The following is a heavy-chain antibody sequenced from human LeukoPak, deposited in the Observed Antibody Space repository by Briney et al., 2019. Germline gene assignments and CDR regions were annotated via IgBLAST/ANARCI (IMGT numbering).Heavy chain of an antibody. CDR2: LSATGGSA. CDR1: GFIFDNFG. Sequence: GGSLRLSCAASGFIFDNFGMSWVRQAPGKGLEWVSALSATGGSAYYAASAQGRFTTSRDNSKNILYLEMNSLRVDDTAVYYCTSRGYFEYSSSSVRTNSDYWGQGTLVTVSS. D-gene: IGHD6-6*01. V-gene: IGHV3-23*01. CDR3: TSRGYFEYSSSSVRTNSDY. J-gene: IGHJ4*02.